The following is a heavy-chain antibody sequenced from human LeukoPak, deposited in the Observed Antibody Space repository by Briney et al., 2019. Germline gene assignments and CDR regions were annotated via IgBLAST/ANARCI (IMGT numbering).Heavy chain of an antibody. CDR2: IYSSGST. CDR3: ARDGGIAAAGTFDP. V-gene: IGHV4-59*01. CDR1: GASISSYY. J-gene: IGHJ5*02. Sequence: SETLSLTCTVSGASISSYYWSWIRQPPGKGLEWIGYIYSSGSTNYNPSLKSRVTISVDTSKNQFSLKLTSVTAADTAVYYCARDGGIAAAGTFDPWGQGTLVTVSS. D-gene: IGHD6-13*01.